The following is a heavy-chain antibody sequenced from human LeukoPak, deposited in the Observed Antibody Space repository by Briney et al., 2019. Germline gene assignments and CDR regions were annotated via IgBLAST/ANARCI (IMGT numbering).Heavy chain of an antibody. V-gene: IGHV3-33*08. D-gene: IGHD7-27*01. CDR1: GFTFSSYA. CDR2: IWSDVNNK. J-gene: IGHJ3*01. Sequence: PDRCLRLSCAASGFTFSSYAMHWVRQAPGKGLEWVSVIWSDVNNKYYAESVVGRFTISRDNSKNTLSLQMDSLRAEDTAVYYCAREKRAGTGGSMATFDLWGQGTLVTVHS. CDR3: AREKRAGTGGSMATFDL.